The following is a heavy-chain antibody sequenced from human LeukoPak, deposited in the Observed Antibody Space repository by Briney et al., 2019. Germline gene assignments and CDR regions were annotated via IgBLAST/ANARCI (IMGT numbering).Heavy chain of an antibody. CDR3: ARDQAYYGSGINYYYYGMDV. Sequence: SEALSLTCTVSGGSISSGDYYWSWIRQPPGRGLEWIGYVYYIGSTYYNPSLKSRVTISVDTSKNQFSLKLSSVTAADTAVYYCARDQAYYGSGINYYYYGMDVWGQGTTVTVSS. D-gene: IGHD3-10*01. V-gene: IGHV4-30-4*01. CDR2: VYYIGST. J-gene: IGHJ6*02. CDR1: GGSISSGDYY.